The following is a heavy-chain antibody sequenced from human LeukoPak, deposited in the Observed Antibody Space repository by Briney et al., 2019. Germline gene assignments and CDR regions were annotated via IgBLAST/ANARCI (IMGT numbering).Heavy chain of an antibody. CDR2: ISGSGGST. Sequence: GGSLRLSCAASGFTFSSYAMSWVRQAPGKGLEWVSAISGSGGSTYYADSVKGRFTIARDNSKNTLYLQMNSLRAEDTAVYYCAKDYYDSSGYDAFDIWGQGTMVTVSS. V-gene: IGHV3-23*01. D-gene: IGHD3-22*01. CDR1: GFTFSSYA. J-gene: IGHJ3*02. CDR3: AKDYYDSSGYDAFDI.